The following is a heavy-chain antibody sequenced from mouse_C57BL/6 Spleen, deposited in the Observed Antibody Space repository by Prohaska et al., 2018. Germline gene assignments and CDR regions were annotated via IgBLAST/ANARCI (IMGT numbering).Heavy chain of an antibody. Sequence: SVTLSCKASGYTFTDYEMHWVKQTPVHGLEWIGAIDPETGGTAYNQKFKGKAILTADKSSRTAYMELRSLTSEDSAVYYCTKGRITTVVATDWYFDVWGTGTTVTVSS. CDR3: TKGRITTVVATDWYFDV. D-gene: IGHD1-1*01. CDR1: GYTFTDYE. V-gene: IGHV1-15*01. J-gene: IGHJ1*03. CDR2: IDPETGGT.